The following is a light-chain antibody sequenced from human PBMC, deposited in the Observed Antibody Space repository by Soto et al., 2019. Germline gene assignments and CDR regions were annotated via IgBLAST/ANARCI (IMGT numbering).Light chain of an antibody. CDR3: QQYGSSPYT. V-gene: IGKV3D-20*01. CDR2: DAS. CDR1: QSVSSIY. Sequence: EIVLTQSPATLSLSPGERATLSCGASQSVSSIYLAWYQQKPGLAPRLLIYDASSRATGIPDRFSGSGSGTDFTLIISRLETEDFAVYYCQQYGSSPYTFGQGTKLEIK. J-gene: IGKJ2*01.